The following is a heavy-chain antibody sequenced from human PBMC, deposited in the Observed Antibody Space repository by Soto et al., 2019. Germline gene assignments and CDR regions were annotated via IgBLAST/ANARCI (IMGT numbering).Heavy chain of an antibody. CDR1: GGSISRYY. V-gene: IGHV4-59*08. CDR2: IFYSGST. J-gene: IGHJ5*02. CDR3: AGHQPVTTDNWFDP. D-gene: IGHD4-17*01. Sequence: SETLSLTCTVSGGSISRYYWSWIRQPPGKELEWIGYIFYSGSTNYNPSFKSRVTISVDTSKNQFSLKLSSVTAADTAVYYCAGHQPVTTDNWFDPWGQGTLVTVSS.